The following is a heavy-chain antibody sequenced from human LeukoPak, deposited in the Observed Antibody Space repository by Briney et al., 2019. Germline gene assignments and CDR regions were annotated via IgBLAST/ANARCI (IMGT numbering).Heavy chain of an antibody. CDR3: ARDRAGTRLSPYGY. CDR2: IIPILGIA. V-gene: IGHV1-69*04. CDR1: GGTFSSYA. J-gene: IGHJ4*02. D-gene: IGHD6-19*01. Sequence: GASVKVSFKASGGTFSSYAISWVRQAPGQGLEWMGRIIPILGIANYAQKFQGRVTITADKSTSTAYMELSSLRSEDTAVYYCARDRAGTRLSPYGYWGQGTLVTVSS.